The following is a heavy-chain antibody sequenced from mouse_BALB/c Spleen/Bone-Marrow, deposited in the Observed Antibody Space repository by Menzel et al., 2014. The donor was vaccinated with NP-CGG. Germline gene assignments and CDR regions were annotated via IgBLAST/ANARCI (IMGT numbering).Heavy chain of an antibody. D-gene: IGHD2-13*01. CDR2: INSNGGTT. CDR3: ARGLYYVAYGPGFAY. Sequence: EVQLVESGGGLVQPGGSLKLSCAASGFTFSNYGMSWVRQTPDKRLDLVATINSNGGTTYYPDSVKGRFTISRDNAKDTLYLQMSSLKSEDTAMYFCARGLYYVAYGPGFAYWGQGTLVTVSA. CDR1: GFTFSNYG. J-gene: IGHJ3*01. V-gene: IGHV5-6-3*01.